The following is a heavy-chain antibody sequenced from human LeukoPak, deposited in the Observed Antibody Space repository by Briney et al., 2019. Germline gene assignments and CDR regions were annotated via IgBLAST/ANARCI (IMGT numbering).Heavy chain of an antibody. D-gene: IGHD5-18*01. CDR1: GSTFSSYS. V-gene: IGHV3-21*04. Sequence: PGGSLRLSCAASGSTFSSYSMNWVRQAPGKGLEWVSSTSSSSTYIHYADSVKGRFTISRDNSKNTLYLQMNSLRAEDTAVYYCAKAEVDTAMAPYYCYYYGMDVWGQGTTVTVSS. CDR3: AKAEVDTAMAPYYCYYYGMDV. CDR2: TSSSSTYI. J-gene: IGHJ6*02.